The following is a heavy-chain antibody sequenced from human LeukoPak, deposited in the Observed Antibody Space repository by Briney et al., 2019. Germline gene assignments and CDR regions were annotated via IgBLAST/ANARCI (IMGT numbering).Heavy chain of an antibody. J-gene: IGHJ6*02. CDR2: INPNSGGT. CDR3: ARGDSSGRYGMDV. CDR1: GFTFTSHD. V-gene: IGHV1-2*04. Sequence: ASVKVSCKASGFTFTSHDYNWVRQAPGQGLEWMGWINPNSGGTNYAQKFQGWVTMTRDTSISTAYMELSRLRSDDTAVYYCARGDSSGRYGMDVWGQGTTVTVSS. D-gene: IGHD6-19*01.